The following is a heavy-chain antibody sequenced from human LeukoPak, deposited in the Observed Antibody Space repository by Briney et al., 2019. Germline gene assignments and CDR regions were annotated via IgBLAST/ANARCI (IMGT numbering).Heavy chain of an antibody. Sequence: SETLSLTCTVSGGSISSISYYWGWIRQPPGKGLEWIGSIYYSGSTYYNPSLKSRVTISVDTSKNQFSLKLSSVTAADTAVYYCARGRIEYCSGGSCYSGLRTAAKYYFDYWGQGTLVTVSS. V-gene: IGHV4-39*07. CDR1: GGSISSISYY. D-gene: IGHD2-15*01. J-gene: IGHJ4*02. CDR2: IYYSGST. CDR3: ARGRIEYCSGGSCYSGLRTAAKYYFDY.